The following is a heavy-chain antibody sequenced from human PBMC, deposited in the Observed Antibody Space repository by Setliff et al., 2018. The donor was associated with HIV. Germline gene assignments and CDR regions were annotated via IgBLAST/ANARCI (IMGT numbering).Heavy chain of an antibody. D-gene: IGHD3-22*01. CDR3: FLFYDDRSGFYWD. Sequence: SETLSLTCAVYGGSFSGFHWTWIRQPPGKGLEFIGEINHRGVIKYSSSRVTVAVDTSKNQFSLKLKSVTAADTAVYYCFLFYDDRSGFYWDWGQGTLVTVSS. CDR1: GGSFSGFH. V-gene: IGHV4-34*01. J-gene: IGHJ4*02. CDR2: INHRGVI.